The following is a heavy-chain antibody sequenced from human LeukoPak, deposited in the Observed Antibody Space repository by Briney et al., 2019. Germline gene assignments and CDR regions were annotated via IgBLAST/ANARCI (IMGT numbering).Heavy chain of an antibody. J-gene: IGHJ4*02. CDR2: INHSGST. D-gene: IGHD2-2*01. CDR1: GESFSGYY. Sequence: SETLSLTCAVYGESFSGYYWSWIRQPPGKGLEWIGEINHSGSTNYNPSLKSRVTISVDTSKNQFSLKLSSVTAADTAVYYCARVSVVPAAYFDYWGQGTLVTVSS. CDR3: ARVSVVPAAYFDY. V-gene: IGHV4-34*01.